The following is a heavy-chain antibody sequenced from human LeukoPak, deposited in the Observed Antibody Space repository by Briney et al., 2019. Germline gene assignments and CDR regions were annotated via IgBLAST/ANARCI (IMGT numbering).Heavy chain of an antibody. D-gene: IGHD5-24*01. CDR3: ARAEGGLQLLQLPQYYFDY. J-gene: IGHJ4*02. V-gene: IGHV4-34*01. CDR1: GGSFSGYY. CDR2: INHSGST. Sequence: SETLSLTCAVYGGSFSGYYWSWIRQPPGKGLEWIGEINHSGSTNYNPSVKSRVTISVDASKNQFSLKLSSVTAADTAVYYCARAEGGLQLLQLPQYYFDYWGQGTLVTVCS.